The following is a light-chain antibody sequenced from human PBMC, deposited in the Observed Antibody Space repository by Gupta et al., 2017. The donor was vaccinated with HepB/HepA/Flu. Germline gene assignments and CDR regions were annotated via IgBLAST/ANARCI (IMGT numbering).Light chain of an antibody. CDR2: DDS. J-gene: IGLJ3*02. V-gene: IGLV3-21*03. Sequence: SFLLTQPPSVSVAPGKTARITCGGNNIGSKSVHWYQQKSGQAPVLVVYDDSARPSGIPERFSGSNSGNTATLTISRVEAGDEADYYCQVWDNTGDHWVFGGGTKLTVL. CDR3: QVWDNTGDHWV. CDR1: NIGSKS.